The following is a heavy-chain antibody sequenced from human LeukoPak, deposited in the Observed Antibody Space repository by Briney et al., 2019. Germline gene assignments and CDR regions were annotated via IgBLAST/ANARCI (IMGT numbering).Heavy chain of an antibody. D-gene: IGHD6-13*01. CDR3: ARGDTGSRWPNFDY. CDR1: GFTFSTYI. J-gene: IGHJ4*02. CDR2: ISYDGAIK. Sequence: GGSLRLSCAASGFTFSTYIMHWVRQAPGKGLEWVAVISYDGAIKYYADSVKGRFTISRDNSKNTLYLQMNTLRGEDTAVYYCARGDTGSRWPNFDYWGQGTLVTVSS. V-gene: IGHV3-30*04.